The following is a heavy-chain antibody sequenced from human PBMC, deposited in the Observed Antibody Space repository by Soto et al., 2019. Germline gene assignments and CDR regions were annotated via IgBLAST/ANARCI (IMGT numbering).Heavy chain of an antibody. Sequence: SVKVSCKASGGTFSSYAVSWVRQAPGQGLEWMGGIIPIFGTANYAQKFQGRVTITADKSTSTAYMELSSLRSEDTAVYYCARRAYHWNYHTFDPWGQGTLVTVSS. CDR1: GGTFSSYA. CDR2: IIPIFGTA. V-gene: IGHV1-69*06. J-gene: IGHJ5*02. D-gene: IGHD1-7*01. CDR3: ARRAYHWNYHTFDP.